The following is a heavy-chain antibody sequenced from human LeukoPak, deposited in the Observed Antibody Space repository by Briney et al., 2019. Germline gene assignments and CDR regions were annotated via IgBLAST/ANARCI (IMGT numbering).Heavy chain of an antibody. J-gene: IGHJ4*02. CDR1: GFTFSSYA. V-gene: IGHV3-30*04. CDR2: ISYDGSNK. CDR3: ARGYCSSTNCFLDY. D-gene: IGHD2-2*01. Sequence: GGSLRLSCAASGFTFSSYAMHWVRQAPGKGLEWVAVISYDGSNKYYADSVKGRFTISRDNSKNTLYLQMNSLRAEDTAVYSCARGYCSSTNCFLDYWGQGTLVTVSS.